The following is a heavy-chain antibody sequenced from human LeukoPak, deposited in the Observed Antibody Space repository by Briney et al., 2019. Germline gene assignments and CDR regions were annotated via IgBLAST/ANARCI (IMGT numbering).Heavy chain of an antibody. CDR3: TRTVNSASDF. CDR2: INQNGGVK. V-gene: IGHV3-7*03. D-gene: IGHD4-23*01. CDR1: GLTFSSHW. Sequence: GGSLRLSCAASGLTFSSHWMHWVRQAPGKGLEWVATINQNGGVKYYVDSVKGRFTISRDNAKTSLFLQMNSLRIDDTAMYYCTRTVNSASDFWGQGTLVTVSS. J-gene: IGHJ4*02.